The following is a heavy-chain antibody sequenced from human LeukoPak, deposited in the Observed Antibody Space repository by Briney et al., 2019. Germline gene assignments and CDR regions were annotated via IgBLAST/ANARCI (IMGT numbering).Heavy chain of an antibody. CDR1: GFTFSSYS. CDR3: ARASAAGTNLFDY. V-gene: IGHV3-21*01. Sequence: GGSLRLSCAASGFTFSSYSMNWVRQAPGKGLEWVSSISSSSSYIYYADSVKGRFTISRDNAKNSLYLQMNSLRAVDTAVYYCARASAAGTNLFDYWGQGTLVTVSS. D-gene: IGHD6-13*01. CDR2: ISSSSSYI. J-gene: IGHJ4*02.